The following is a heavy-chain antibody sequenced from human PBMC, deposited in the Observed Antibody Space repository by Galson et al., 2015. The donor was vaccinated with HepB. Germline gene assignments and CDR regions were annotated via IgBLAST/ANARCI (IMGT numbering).Heavy chain of an antibody. Sequence: SLRLSCAASGFTFSSYAMSWVRQAPGKGLGWVSAISGSGGSTYYADSVKGRFTISRDNSKNTLYLQMNSLRAEDTAVYYCAKDLGMRIQLWHAFDIWGQGTMVTVSS. CDR2: ISGSGGST. CDR1: GFTFSSYA. J-gene: IGHJ3*02. V-gene: IGHV3-23*01. D-gene: IGHD5-18*01. CDR3: AKDLGMRIQLWHAFDI.